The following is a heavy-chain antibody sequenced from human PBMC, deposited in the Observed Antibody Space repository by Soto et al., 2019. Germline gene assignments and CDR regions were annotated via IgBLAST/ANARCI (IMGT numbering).Heavy chain of an antibody. CDR3: ASHCWGGRCYSDVYFDY. J-gene: IGHJ4*02. CDR1: GGSFSGYY. V-gene: IGHV4-34*12. Sequence: PSETLSLTCAVYGGSFSGYYWSWIRQSPGKGLEWIGEIVQGGRTNYSPSLKSRVTISVDTSKNRFSLKLSSVTAADTAVYYCASHCWGGRCYSDVYFDYWGQGTLVTVSS. CDR2: IVQGGRT. D-gene: IGHD2-15*01.